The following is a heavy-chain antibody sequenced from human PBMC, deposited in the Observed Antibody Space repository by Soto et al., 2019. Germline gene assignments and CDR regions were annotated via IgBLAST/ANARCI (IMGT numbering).Heavy chain of an antibody. D-gene: IGHD3-9*01. CDR2: IRSNSHGGTP. V-gene: IGHV3-15*01. CDR1: GLTVSQAW. J-gene: IGHJ4*02. Sequence: EVQLVESGGGLVKPGESLRLSCVASGLTVSQAWMSWVRQVPGKGLEWLGRIRSNSHGGTPDYAAPVQGKITISRDDSKNTLFLQMDSLKTEDTAIYYCTTSTFHWLPDYWGQGTLVTVSS. CDR3: TTSTFHWLPDY.